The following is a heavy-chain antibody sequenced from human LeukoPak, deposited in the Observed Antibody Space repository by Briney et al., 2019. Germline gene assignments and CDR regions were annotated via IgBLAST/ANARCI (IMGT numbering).Heavy chain of an antibody. Sequence: GGSLRLSCAASGFTFSSYWMSWVRLAPGKGLEWVANIKGDGSEKWYEDSVKGRFTISRDNAQNSVHLQMNSLRAEDTAVYHCARDEYRSRWLHPWGQGTLVTVSS. CDR3: ARDEYRSRWLHP. D-gene: IGHD5-24*01. J-gene: IGHJ5*02. V-gene: IGHV3-7*01. CDR2: IKGDGSEK. CDR1: GFTFSSYW.